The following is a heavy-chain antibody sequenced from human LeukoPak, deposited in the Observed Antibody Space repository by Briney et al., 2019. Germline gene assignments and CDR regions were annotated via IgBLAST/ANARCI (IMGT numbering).Heavy chain of an antibody. CDR3: ARAGTCSSTSCDGGIEY. D-gene: IGHD2-2*01. Sequence: PGGSLRLSCAASGFAFSSYNMKWVRQAPGKGLEWVSFISATSTYIYYADSVKGRFTVSRDNSKNLLYLQMDSLRVEDTAVYYCARAGTCSSTSCDGGIEYWGQGTLVTVSS. CDR1: GFAFSSYN. V-gene: IGHV3-21*06. J-gene: IGHJ4*02. CDR2: ISATSTYI.